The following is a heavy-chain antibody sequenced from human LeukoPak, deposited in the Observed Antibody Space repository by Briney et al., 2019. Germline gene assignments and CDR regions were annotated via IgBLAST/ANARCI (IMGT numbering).Heavy chain of an antibody. V-gene: IGHV3-23*01. CDR3: ARDRTNDVY. D-gene: IGHD1-1*01. CDR1: GFTFSSYA. Sequence: GGSLRLSCAASGFTFSSYAMSWVRQAPGKGLEWVSSLSGSGGSTYYADSVKGRFTISRDNSKNTLYLQMNSLRAEDTAVYYCARDRTNDVYWGQGTLVTVSS. J-gene: IGHJ4*02. CDR2: LSGSGGST.